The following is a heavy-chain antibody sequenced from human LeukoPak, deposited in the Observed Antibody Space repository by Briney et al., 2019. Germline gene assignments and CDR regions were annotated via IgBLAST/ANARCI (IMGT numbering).Heavy chain of an antibody. CDR1: GFTLSRFA. J-gene: IGHJ4*02. Sequence: GGSLRLSCTASGFTLSRFAMHWVRQAPGKGLEWLGHISDAGSEKHYVDSVRGRFNISRDPSKNTLYLEMTSLRTEDTAVYYCAREADSGYYRTVDYWGQGTMVTVS. V-gene: IGHV3-30-3*01. CDR3: AREADSGYYRTVDY. D-gene: IGHD2-15*01. CDR2: ISDAGSEK.